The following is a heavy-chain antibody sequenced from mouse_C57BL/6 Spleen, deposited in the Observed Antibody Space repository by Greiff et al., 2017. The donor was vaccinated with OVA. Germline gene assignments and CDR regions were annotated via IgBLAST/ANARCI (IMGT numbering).Heavy chain of an antibody. CDR3: TTLGTTVLGGD. V-gene: IGHV14-4*01. Sequence: EVKLVESGAELVRPGASVKLSCTASGFNIKDDYMHWVKQRPEQGLEWIGWIDPENGDTEYASKFQGKATITADHSSNAAYLQLSSLTSEDTAVYYCTTLGTTVLGGDWGQGTTLTVSS. CDR1: GFNIKDDY. CDR2: IDPENGDT. D-gene: IGHD1-1*01. J-gene: IGHJ2*01.